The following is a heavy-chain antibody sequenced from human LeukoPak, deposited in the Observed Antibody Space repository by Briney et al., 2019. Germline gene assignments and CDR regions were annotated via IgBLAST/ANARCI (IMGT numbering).Heavy chain of an antibody. J-gene: IGHJ6*04. CDR1: GFTLRCYE. D-gene: IGHD3-10*02. CDR2: ISSSGSTI. Sequence: GSLRLSCAASGFTLRCYEMNWVRQAPGKGLEWVSYISSSGSTIYYADSVKGRFTISRDNAKNSLYLQMNSLRAEDTAVYYCAELGITMIGGVWGKGTTVTISS. V-gene: IGHV3-48*03. CDR3: AELGITMIGGV.